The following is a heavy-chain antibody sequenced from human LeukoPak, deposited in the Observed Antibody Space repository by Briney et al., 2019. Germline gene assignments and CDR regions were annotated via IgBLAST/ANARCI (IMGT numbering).Heavy chain of an antibody. CDR1: GGSISSYY. J-gene: IGHJ4*02. Sequence: SETLSLTCTVSGGSISSYYWSWIRQPPGKGLEWIGYIYYSGSTNYNPSLKSRVTISVDTSKNQFSLKLSSVTAADTAVYYCARTDSYYDSSGYWHYYFHYWGQGTLVTVSS. CDR3: ARTDSYYDSSGYWHYYFHY. CDR2: IYYSGST. V-gene: IGHV4-59*01. D-gene: IGHD3-22*01.